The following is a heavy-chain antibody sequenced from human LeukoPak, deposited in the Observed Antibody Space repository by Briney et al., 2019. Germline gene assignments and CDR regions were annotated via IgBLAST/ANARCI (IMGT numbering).Heavy chain of an antibody. CDR1: GFTLSSYE. D-gene: IGHD6-19*01. CDR2: ISSSGSTI. CDR3: ARGRQWLDY. J-gene: IGHJ4*02. Sequence: PGGSLRLSCAASGFTLSSYEMNWVRQAPGKGLEWVSYISSSGSTIYYADSVKGRFTISRDNAKNSLYLQMNSLRAEDTAVYYCARGRQWLDYWGQGTLVTVSS. V-gene: IGHV3-48*03.